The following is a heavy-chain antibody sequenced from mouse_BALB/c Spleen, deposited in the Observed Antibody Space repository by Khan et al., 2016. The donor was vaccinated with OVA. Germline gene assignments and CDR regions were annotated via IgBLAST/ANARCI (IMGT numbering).Heavy chain of an antibody. V-gene: IGHV5-17*02. J-gene: IGHJ4*01. Sequence: EVELVESGGGLVQPGGSRKLSCAASGFTFSNFGMHWVRQAPEKGLEWVAYISSGSSTINYADTVKGRFTISRDNPKNTLFLQMTSLRSEDTAMYYCARRKICDGYYGGAMDYWGQGTSVTVSS. CDR1: GFTFSNFG. CDR2: ISSGSSTI. CDR3: ARRKICDGYYGGAMDY. D-gene: IGHD2-3*01.